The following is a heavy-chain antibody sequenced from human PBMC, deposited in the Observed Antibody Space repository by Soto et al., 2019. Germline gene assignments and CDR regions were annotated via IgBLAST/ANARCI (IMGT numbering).Heavy chain of an antibody. V-gene: IGHV3-30*02. CDR3: AKDLRWLHPYYYYGMDV. D-gene: IGHD5-12*01. CDR2: ITYDGSNK. Sequence: GGSLRLSCAAAGFTLSVFWIRWVSQAPEKGLEWVANITYDGSNKYYADSVKGRFTISRDNSKNTLYLQMNSLRAEVTAVYYCAKDLRWLHPYYYYGMDVWGQGTTVTVSS. J-gene: IGHJ6*02. CDR1: GFTLSVFW.